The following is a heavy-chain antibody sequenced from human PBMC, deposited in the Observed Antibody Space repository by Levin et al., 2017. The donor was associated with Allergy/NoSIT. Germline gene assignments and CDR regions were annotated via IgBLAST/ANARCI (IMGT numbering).Heavy chain of an antibody. Sequence: ASVKVSCKASGYAFTDYYIHWVRQAPGQGLEWMGRINSNSGVTNYAQKFQGRVTMTRDTSITTAYMELTRLKSDDTAVYYCARQFYDFIWGSLTFFHYWGQGTLVTVSS. CDR2: INSNSGVT. CDR1: GYAFTDYY. V-gene: IGHV1-2*06. J-gene: IGHJ4*02. CDR3: ARQFYDFIWGSLTFFHY. D-gene: IGHD3-16*01.